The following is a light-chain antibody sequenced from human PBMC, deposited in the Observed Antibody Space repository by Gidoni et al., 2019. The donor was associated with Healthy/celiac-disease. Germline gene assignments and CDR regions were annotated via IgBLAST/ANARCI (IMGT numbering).Light chain of an antibody. CDR1: SSDVGGDNY. V-gene: IGLV2-8*01. CDR3: SSYAGSEV. Sequence: QSALTQPPPASGSPGQSVTISCTGTSSDVGGDNYVAWYQQHPGKAPKLMIYEVSKRPSGVPDRFSGSKSGNTASLTVSGLQAEDEADYYCSSYAGSEVFGGGTKLTVL. CDR2: EVS. J-gene: IGLJ2*01.